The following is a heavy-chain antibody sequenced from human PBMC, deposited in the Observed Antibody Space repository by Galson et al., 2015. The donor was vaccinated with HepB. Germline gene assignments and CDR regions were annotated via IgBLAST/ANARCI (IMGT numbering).Heavy chain of an antibody. D-gene: IGHD3-3*01. V-gene: IGHV1-2*06. CDR3: ARDHKDDFTYIYIGDY. Sequence: SVKVSCKASGYTFTGYYMHWVRQAPGQGLEWMGRINPNSGGTNYAQKFQGRVTMTRDTSISTAYMELSRLRSDDTAVYYCARDHKDDFTYIYIGDYWGQGTLVTVSS. CDR1: GYTFTGYY. J-gene: IGHJ4*02. CDR2: INPNSGGT.